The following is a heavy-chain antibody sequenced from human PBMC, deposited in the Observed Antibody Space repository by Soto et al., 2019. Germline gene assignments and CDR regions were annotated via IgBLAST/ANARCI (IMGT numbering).Heavy chain of an antibody. Sequence: PGESLKISCKGSGYSFTRYWIRWVRQMPGKGLGWTGRIDPSDPYTNYSPSFQGHVTISADKSISTAYLQWSSLKASDTAMYYCARSATGCLRPLCNAFDIWGQGTMVTVSS. J-gene: IGHJ3*02. D-gene: IGHD2-21*01. V-gene: IGHV5-10-1*01. CDR2: IDPSDPYT. CDR3: ARSATGCLRPLCNAFDI. CDR1: GYSFTRYW.